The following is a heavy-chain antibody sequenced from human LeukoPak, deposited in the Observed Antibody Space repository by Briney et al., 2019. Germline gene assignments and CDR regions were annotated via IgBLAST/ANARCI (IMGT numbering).Heavy chain of an antibody. V-gene: IGHV3-30*04. CDR1: GFTFTSFP. CDR3: ASEMTNRYYFDY. CDR2: ISSDGSNE. Sequence: PGGSLRLSCAASGFTFTSFPMHCVRQAPGKGLEWVAIISSDGSNEYYADSVQGRFTISRDNSKNTLYLQMNSLRAEDTAVYYCASEMTNRYYFDYWGQGTLVTVSS. J-gene: IGHJ4*02. D-gene: IGHD1-14*01.